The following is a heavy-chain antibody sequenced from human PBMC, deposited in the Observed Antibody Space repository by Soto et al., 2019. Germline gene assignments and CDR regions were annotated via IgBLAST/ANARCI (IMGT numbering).Heavy chain of an antibody. CDR3: ARGLITGSHYSGGWYYVDS. D-gene: IGHD6-19*01. CDR1: GGSLSSGNYF. CDR2: IYHSGST. Sequence: SETLSLTCTVSGGSLSSGNYFWNWIRQHPGKGLEWIGYIYHSGSTYYNPSLKSRVTISVDRSNNQFSLKLSSVTAADTAVYYCARGLITGSHYSGGWYYVDSWGQGTQVTVSS. J-gene: IGHJ4*02. V-gene: IGHV4-30-2*01.